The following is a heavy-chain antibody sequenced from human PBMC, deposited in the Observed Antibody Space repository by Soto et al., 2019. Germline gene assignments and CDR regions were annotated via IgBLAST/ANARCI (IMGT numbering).Heavy chain of an antibody. D-gene: IGHD3-22*01. CDR1: GFTLRSHD. J-gene: IGHJ6*02. CDR3: ARELGTRGGSSGARIDV. V-gene: IGHV3-30-3*01. CDR2: ISYDGSNK. Sequence: LRRSRAASGFTLRSHDMHWVRQAQGKGLEWGAVISYDGSNKYYADSVKGRFTISRDNSKDTLYLQMNSLRAEDTAVYYCARELGTRGGSSGARIDVWGQGTTVTVSS.